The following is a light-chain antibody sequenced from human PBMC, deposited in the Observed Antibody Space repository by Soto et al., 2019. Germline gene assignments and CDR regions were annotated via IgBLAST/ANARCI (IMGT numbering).Light chain of an antibody. CDR3: QSYDSSALSLI. CDR1: DSDIGGYNY. CDR2: GVS. V-gene: IGLV2-14*01. J-gene: IGLJ1*01. Sequence: QSALTQTASVSGSPGQSITISCTGTDSDIGGYNYVSWYQQHPGKAPKLMIYGVSNRPSGVSNRFSGSKSGASASLTITGLQVEDEADYFCQSYDSSALSLIFGPGTKVTVL.